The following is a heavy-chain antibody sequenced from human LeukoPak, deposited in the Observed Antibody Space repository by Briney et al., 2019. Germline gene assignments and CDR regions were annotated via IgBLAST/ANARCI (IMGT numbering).Heavy chain of an antibody. CDR2: MSDDGNYE. J-gene: IGHJ6*02. D-gene: IGHD2-15*01. V-gene: IGHV3-30-3*01. Sequence: GGSLRLSCAASGFTFSSYTMHWVRQTPDKRLEWVAHMSDDGNYEYYADSVKGRFTISRDNSKNTLFLQMNSLKAEDTAVYYCARELYPGSGHRGGYYHGMDVWGRGTTATVSS. CDR3: ARELYPGSGHRGGYYHGMDV. CDR1: GFTFSSYT.